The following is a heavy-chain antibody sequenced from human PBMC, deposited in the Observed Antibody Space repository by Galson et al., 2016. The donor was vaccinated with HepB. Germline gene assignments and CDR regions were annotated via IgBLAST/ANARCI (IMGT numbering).Heavy chain of an antibody. J-gene: IGHJ4*02. V-gene: IGHV2-5*01. CDR3: AHRPYSSSWYAQWYFDY. CDR1: GFSPSTSGEG. Sequence: PALVKPTQTLTLTCTFSGFSPSTSGEGLGWIRQPPGKALLWLALIYWNADKRYRTSLWNTLTVTKDTSKNQVVLTLTDIDPVDTATYFCAHRPYSSSWYAQWYFDYWGQGALVTVSS. CDR2: IYWNADK. D-gene: IGHD6-13*01.